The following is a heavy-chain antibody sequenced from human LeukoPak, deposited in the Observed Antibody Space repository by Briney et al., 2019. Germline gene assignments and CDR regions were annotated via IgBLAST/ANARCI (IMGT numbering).Heavy chain of an antibody. V-gene: IGHV1-8*01. Sequence: ASVKVSCKASGYTFTSYDINWVRQATGQGLEWMGWMNPNSGNTGYAQMFQGRVTMTRNTSISTAYMELSSLRSEDTAVYYCARGHYVLRFLETNWFDPWGQGTLVTVSS. J-gene: IGHJ5*02. CDR1: GYTFTSYD. CDR2: MNPNSGNT. CDR3: ARGHYVLRFLETNWFDP. D-gene: IGHD3-3*01.